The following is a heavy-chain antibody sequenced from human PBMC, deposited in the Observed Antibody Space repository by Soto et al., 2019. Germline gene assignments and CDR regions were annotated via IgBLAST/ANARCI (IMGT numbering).Heavy chain of an antibody. Sequence: QVQLVQSGAEVKKPGASVKVSCKASGYTFTSYGISWVRQAPGQGLEWMGWISAYNGNTNYAQKLQGRVTMTTDTSTSTAYMELRSLSSDATAVYYCARSLWKQLDPDDAVDIWGQGTMVTVSS. J-gene: IGHJ3*02. V-gene: IGHV1-18*01. CDR2: ISAYNGNT. CDR3: ARSLWKQLDPDDAVDI. CDR1: GYTFTSYG. D-gene: IGHD6-13*01.